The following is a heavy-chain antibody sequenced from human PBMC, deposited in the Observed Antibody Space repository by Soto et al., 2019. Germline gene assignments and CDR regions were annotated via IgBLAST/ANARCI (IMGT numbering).Heavy chain of an antibody. V-gene: IGHV1-46*01. CDR3: ARERSERGIVVVPAAHYYYYYGMHV. CDR2: INPSGGST. J-gene: IGHJ6*02. D-gene: IGHD2-2*01. CDR1: GYTFTSYY. Sequence: ASVKVSCKASGYTFTSYYMHWVRQAPGQGLEWMGIINPSGGSTSYAQKFQGRVTMTRDTSTSTVYMELSSLRSEDTAVYYCARERSERGIVVVPAAHYYYYYGMHVWGQGTTVTVSS.